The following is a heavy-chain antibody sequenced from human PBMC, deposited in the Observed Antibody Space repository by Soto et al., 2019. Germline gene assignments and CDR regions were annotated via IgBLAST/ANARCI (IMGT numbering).Heavy chain of an antibody. D-gene: IGHD4-17*01. CDR2: INPSGGST. CDR1: GYTFTDYY. J-gene: IGHJ4*02. V-gene: IGHV1-46*01. CDR3: ARLDDYGDPRAPFDY. Sequence: QVQLVQSGAEVKKSGASVKVSCKAYGYTFTDYYMHWVRQAPGHGLEWMGVINPSGGSTTYAQKFQGRVTMTRDTSTSTVYMELSSLRSDDTAVYYCARLDDYGDPRAPFDYWGQGTLVTVSS.